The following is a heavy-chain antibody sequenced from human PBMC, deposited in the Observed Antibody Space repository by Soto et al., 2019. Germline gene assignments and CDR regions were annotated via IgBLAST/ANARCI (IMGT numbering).Heavy chain of an antibody. CDR2: ISGSGGST. Sequence: PGGSLRLSCAASGFTFSSYAMSWVRQAPGKGLEWVSAISGSGGSTYYADSVKGRFTISRDNSKKTLNLQMNSLRAEDTAVYYCAKTIIRVFGVVNSGYYYYGMDIWGQGTTVTVSS. D-gene: IGHD3-3*01. V-gene: IGHV3-23*01. CDR3: AKTIIRVFGVVNSGYYYYGMDI. J-gene: IGHJ6*02. CDR1: GFTFSSYA.